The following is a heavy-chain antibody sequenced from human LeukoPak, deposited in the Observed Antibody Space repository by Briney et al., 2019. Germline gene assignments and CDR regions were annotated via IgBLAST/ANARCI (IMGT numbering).Heavy chain of an antibody. V-gene: IGHV4-61*02. J-gene: IGHJ4*02. CDR2: IFASGTA. D-gene: IGHD1-26*01. CDR3: ATLSYSGTLDS. Sequence: SETLSLTCSVSGASINSDSDYWSWVRQPAGKGLQWIGRIFASGTANYNPSLKGRVTLSVDTSRNQFSLNLTSVTAADTAVYYCATLSYSGTLDSWGLGTMVTVSS. CDR1: GASINSDSDY.